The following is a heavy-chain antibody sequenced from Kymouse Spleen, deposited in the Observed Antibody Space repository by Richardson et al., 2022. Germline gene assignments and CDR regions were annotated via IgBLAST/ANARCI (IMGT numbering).Heavy chain of an antibody. D-gene: IGHD1-7*01. Sequence: EVQLVESGGGLVKPGGSLRLSCAASGFTFSNAWMSWVRQAPGKGLEWVGRIKSKTDGGTTDYAAPVKGRFTISRDDSKNTLYLQMNSLKTEDTAVYYCTTDLRYNWNYDYYYYGMDVWGQGTTVTVSS. CDR3: TTDLRYNWNYDYYYYGMDV. CDR1: GFTFSNAW. J-gene: IGHJ6*02. V-gene: IGHV3-15*01. CDR2: IKSKTDGGTT.